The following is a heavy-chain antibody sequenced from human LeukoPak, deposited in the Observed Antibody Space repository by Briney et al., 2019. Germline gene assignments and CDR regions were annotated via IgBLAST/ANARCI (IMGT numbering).Heavy chain of an antibody. CDR1: GFTFSSYS. V-gene: IGHV3-48*04. D-gene: IGHD4-23*01. J-gene: IGHJ3*02. CDR2: ISSSSSTI. CDR3: ARDGSNYGGTDAFDI. Sequence: PGGSLRLSCAASGFTFSSYSMNWVRQAPGKGLEWVSYISSSSSTIYYADSVKGRFTISRDNAKNSLYLQMNSLRAEDTAVYYCARDGSNYGGTDAFDIWGQGTMVTVSS.